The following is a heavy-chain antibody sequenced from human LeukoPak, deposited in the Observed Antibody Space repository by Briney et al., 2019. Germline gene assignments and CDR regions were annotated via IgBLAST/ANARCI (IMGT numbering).Heavy chain of an antibody. J-gene: IGHJ4*02. Sequence: ASXXVSCKASGYTFIDYYIHWVRQAPGQGLEWMGRINPNIPNTDDANYAQKFEGSVTMTREKSIRTGLKELSRLTSDDTAVYYCARDLPSTSNWELDYWGQGTLVTVSS. V-gene: IGHV1-2*06. CDR1: GYTFIDYY. CDR2: INPNIPNTDDA. D-gene: IGHD7-27*01. CDR3: ARDLPSTSNWELDY.